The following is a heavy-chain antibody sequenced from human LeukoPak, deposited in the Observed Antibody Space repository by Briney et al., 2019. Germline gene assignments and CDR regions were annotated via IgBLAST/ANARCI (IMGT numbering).Heavy chain of an antibody. V-gene: IGHV4-4*02. Sequence: SETLSLTCAVSGGSISSSHWWSWVRQPPGKGLEWVGEISHSGSTNYNPSLQSRVTISIDKSKNYFSLRLTSVTAADTAVYYCARDPRISKDIVVVPAAIADYYYYYMDVWGKGTTVTVSS. CDR3: ARDPRISKDIVVVPAAIADYYYYYMDV. CDR2: ISHSGST. D-gene: IGHD2-2*01. CDR1: GGSISSSHW. J-gene: IGHJ6*03.